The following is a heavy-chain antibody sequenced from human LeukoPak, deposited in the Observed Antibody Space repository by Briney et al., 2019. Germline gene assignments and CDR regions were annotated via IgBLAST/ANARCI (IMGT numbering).Heavy chain of an antibody. CDR3: ARGRRGYYYDSSGYYPFDY. V-gene: IGHV4-34*01. CDR2: INHSGST. J-gene: IGHJ4*02. CDR1: GGSFSGYY. D-gene: IGHD3-22*01. Sequence: PSETLSLTCAVYGGSFSGYYWSWIRQPQGKGLEWIGEINHSGSTNYNPSLKSRVTISVDTSKNQFSLKLSSVTAADTAVYYCARGRRGYYYDSSGYYPFDYWGQGTLVTVSS.